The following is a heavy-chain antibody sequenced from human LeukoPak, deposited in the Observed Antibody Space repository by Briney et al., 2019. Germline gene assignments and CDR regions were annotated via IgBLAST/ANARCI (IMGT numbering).Heavy chain of an antibody. CDR2: MNPNSGNT. J-gene: IGHJ3*02. V-gene: IGHV1-8*03. CDR1: GYTFTDYA. Sequence: ASVKVSCKASGYTFTDYAMHWVRQAPGQGLEWMGWMNPNSGNTGYAQKFQGRVTITRNTSISTAYMELSSLRSEDTAVYYCARPGITMVRGVIEGNAFDIWGQGTMVAVSS. D-gene: IGHD3-10*01. CDR3: ARPGITMVRGVIEGNAFDI.